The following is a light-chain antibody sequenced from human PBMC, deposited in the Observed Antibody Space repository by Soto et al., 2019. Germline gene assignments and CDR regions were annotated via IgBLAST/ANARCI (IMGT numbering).Light chain of an antibody. Sequence: QSALTQPASVSGSPGQSITIPCTGTSNDVGDYNYVSWYQQHPGKAPRLIIFDVSHRPSGVSTRFSGSKSDNTASLTISGLQAEDEADYYCSSYTSVTTFVVFGTGTKLTVL. CDR2: DVS. J-gene: IGLJ1*01. CDR1: SNDVGDYNY. CDR3: SSYTSVTTFVV. V-gene: IGLV2-14*03.